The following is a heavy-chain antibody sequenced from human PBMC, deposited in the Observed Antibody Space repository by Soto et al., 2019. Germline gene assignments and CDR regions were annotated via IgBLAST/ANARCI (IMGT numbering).Heavy chain of an antibody. J-gene: IGHJ4*02. D-gene: IGHD6-13*01. V-gene: IGHV3-23*01. CDR3: AKELAAAGTEF. CDR1: RFTFSSYA. Sequence: EVQLLESGGDLVQPGGSLRLSCAASRFTFSSYATSWVRQAPGKGLEWVSTVSSSGDSTYYADSVKGRFTISRDNSKNMLYLQMNSLRGEDTAVYYCAKELAAAGTEFWGQGTLVTVSS. CDR2: VSSSGDST.